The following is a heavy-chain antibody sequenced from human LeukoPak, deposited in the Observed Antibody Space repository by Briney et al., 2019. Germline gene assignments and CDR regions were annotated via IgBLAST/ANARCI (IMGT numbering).Heavy chain of an antibody. CDR2: ISSSGSTI. V-gene: IGHV3-48*03. Sequence: GGSLRLSCAASGFTFSSYEMNWVRQAPGKGLEWVSYISSSGSTIYYADSVKGRFTISRDNAKNSLYLQMNSLRAENTAVYYCAKDERRTSGYCSSTSCLGDFQHWGQGTLVTVSS. J-gene: IGHJ1*01. D-gene: IGHD2-2*03. CDR1: GFTFSSYE. CDR3: AKDERRTSGYCSSTSCLGDFQH.